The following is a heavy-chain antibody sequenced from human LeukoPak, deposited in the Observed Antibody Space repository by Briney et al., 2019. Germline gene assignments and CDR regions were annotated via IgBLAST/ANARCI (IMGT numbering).Heavy chain of an antibody. Sequence: SETLSLTCTVSGGSISSSNYYWGWIRQPPGKGLEWIGSIYYSGSTYYNPSLKSRVTISVDTSKNQFSLKLSSVTAADTAVYYCARHGDYDSSGYYLSWFDPWGQGTLVTVSS. V-gene: IGHV4-39*01. CDR3: ARHGDYDSSGYYLSWFDP. CDR2: IYYSGST. CDR1: GGSISSSNYY. D-gene: IGHD3-22*01. J-gene: IGHJ5*02.